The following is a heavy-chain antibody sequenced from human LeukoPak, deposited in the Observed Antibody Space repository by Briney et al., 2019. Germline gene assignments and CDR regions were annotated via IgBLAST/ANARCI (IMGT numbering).Heavy chain of an antibody. D-gene: IGHD6-13*01. J-gene: IGHJ4*02. Sequence: SETLSLTCIVSGGSISSYYWSWIRQPPGKGLEWIGSTYHSGSTRSNPSLKSRLTMSVDTSKDQFSLRLTSVTADDTAVYYCARGHSGSWYHHFDSWGQGILVTVSS. CDR2: TYHSGST. CDR1: GGSISSYY. V-gene: IGHV4-59*01. CDR3: ARGHSGSWYHHFDS.